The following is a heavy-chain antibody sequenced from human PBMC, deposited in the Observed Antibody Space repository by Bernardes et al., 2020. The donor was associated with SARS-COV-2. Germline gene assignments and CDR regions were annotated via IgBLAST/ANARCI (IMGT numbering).Heavy chain of an antibody. CDR2: IYPGDSET. J-gene: IGHJ4*02. CDR1: GYNFTTQW. D-gene: IGHD6-19*01. V-gene: IGHV5-51*01. Sequence: GWSLKISCGGSGYNFTTQWVAWVRQVAGTGLEYMGIIYPGDSETKYGPSFQGRVTISADKSINTVYLQWNRLEASDTAMYYCATSPILSGWPFDHWGQGTLITVSS. CDR3: ATSPILSGWPFDH.